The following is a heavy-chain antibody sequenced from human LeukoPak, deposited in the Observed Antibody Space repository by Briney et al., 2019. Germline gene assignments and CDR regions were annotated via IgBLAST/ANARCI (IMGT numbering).Heavy chain of an antibody. CDR3: VKDMKPGGADV. V-gene: IGHV3-9*02. CDR2: IYWSSSGT. J-gene: IGHJ6*02. CDR1: GFNSEDHA. Sequence: GGSLRLSCVVSGFNSEDHAMHWVRPAPGKGLEWVSGIYWSSSGTGYADSVKGRFTVSRDSAKNSLYLQMNSLRPEDTALYYCVKDMKPGGADVWGQGTTVTVSS. D-gene: IGHD1-14*01.